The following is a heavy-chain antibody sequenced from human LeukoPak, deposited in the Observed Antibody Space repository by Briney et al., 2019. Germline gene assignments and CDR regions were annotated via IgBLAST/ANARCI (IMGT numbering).Heavy chain of an antibody. D-gene: IGHD6-25*01. CDR3: AREGGFYRPLDY. CDR2: VHLDGRT. CDR1: GGSVSSTNW. J-gene: IGHJ4*02. Sequence: SETLSLTCGVSGGSVSSTNWWTWIRQPPGKGLEWIGEVHLDGRTNFNPSLKSRLTMSVDLSENHVSLKLTSVTAADTAVYHCAREGGFYRPLDYSGQGTLVTVSS. V-gene: IGHV4-4*02.